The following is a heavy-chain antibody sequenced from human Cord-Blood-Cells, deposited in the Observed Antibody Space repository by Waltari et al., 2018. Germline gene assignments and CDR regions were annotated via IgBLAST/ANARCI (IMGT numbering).Heavy chain of an antibody. CDR2: INHSGST. CDR1: GGSFSGYS. J-gene: IGHJ3*02. D-gene: IGHD6-13*01. V-gene: IGHV4-34*01. Sequence: QVQLQQWGAGLLKPSETLSLTCAVYGGSFSGYSWRWIRQPPGKGLEWIGEINHSGSTNYTPSLKSRVTISVDTSKNQFSLKLSSVTAADTAVYYCARGVIAAAATDAFDIWGQGTMVTVSS. CDR3: ARGVIAAAATDAFDI.